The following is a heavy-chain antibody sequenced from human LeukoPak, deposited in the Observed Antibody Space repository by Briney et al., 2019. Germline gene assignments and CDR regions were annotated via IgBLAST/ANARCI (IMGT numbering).Heavy chain of an antibody. V-gene: IGHV4-39*02. CDR3: AREMGVVTAHGIDV. CDR2: IYYSGSA. CDR1: GGSISSISSNNYH. D-gene: IGHD4-23*01. Sequence: PSETLSLTCIVSGGSISSISSNNYHWGWIRQPPGKGLEWIGSIYYSGSAYYNPSLKSRVTISVDTSKNQFSLKLSSVTAADTALYYCAREMGVVTAHGIDVWGQGTTVTVSS. J-gene: IGHJ6*02.